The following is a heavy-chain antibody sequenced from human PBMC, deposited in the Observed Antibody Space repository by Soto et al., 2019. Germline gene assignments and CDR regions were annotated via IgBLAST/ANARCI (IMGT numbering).Heavy chain of an antibody. V-gene: IGHV1-69*12. CDR1: GGTFSSYA. CDR2: IIPIFGTA. J-gene: IGHJ5*02. CDR3: ARDEGSSWYSETNWFDP. Sequence: QVQLVKSGAAVKKPGSSVKVSCKASGGTFSSYAISWVRQAPGQGLEWMGGIIPIFGTANYAQKFQGRVTITADESTSTAYMELSSLRSEDTAVYYCARDEGSSWYSETNWFDPWGQGTLVTVSS. D-gene: IGHD6-13*01.